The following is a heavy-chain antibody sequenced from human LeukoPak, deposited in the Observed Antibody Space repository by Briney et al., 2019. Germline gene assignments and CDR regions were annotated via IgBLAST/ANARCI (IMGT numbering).Heavy chain of an antibody. Sequence: PGGSLRLSCAASLFTFSTYSMNWVRQAPGKGLEWVSSITSSSTYIYYADSVKGRFTISRDNAKNSLYLQMNSLRAEGTAVYYCARTPESNGYFPWYFDYWGQGTLVTVSS. D-gene: IGHD3-22*01. CDR1: LFTFSTYS. V-gene: IGHV3-21*01. CDR3: ARTPESNGYFPWYFDY. CDR2: ITSSSTYI. J-gene: IGHJ4*02.